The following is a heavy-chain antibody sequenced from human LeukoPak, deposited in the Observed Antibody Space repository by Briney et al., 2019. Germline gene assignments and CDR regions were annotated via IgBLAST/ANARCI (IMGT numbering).Heavy chain of an antibody. CDR3: AKDDDSTGYPSYYSDY. J-gene: IGHJ4*02. V-gene: IGHV3-23*01. Sequence: PGGSLRLSCAASGFTFSSYAMSWVRQAPGKGLEWVSGISGSGGSTYYADSVKGRFTISRDNSKNTLYLQMNSLRAEDTAVYYCAKDDDSTGYPSYYSDYWGQGTLVTVSS. D-gene: IGHD3-22*01. CDR2: ISGSGGST. CDR1: GFTFSSYA.